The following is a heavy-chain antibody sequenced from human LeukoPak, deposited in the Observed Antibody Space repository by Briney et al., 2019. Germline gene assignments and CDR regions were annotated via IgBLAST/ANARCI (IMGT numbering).Heavy chain of an antibody. CDR3: ATERYSNNWYHY. D-gene: IGHD6-13*01. V-gene: IGHV3-15*01. Sequence: GGSLRLSCTASGFPFSDAWMTWVRQAPGKGLEWVGRIKSTTDGGTTDYAAPVKGRFTVSRDDSKNTLYLQMNSLKIEDTAVYYCATERYSNNWYHYWGQGTLVTVSS. CDR1: GFPFSDAW. J-gene: IGHJ5*01. CDR2: IKSTTDGGTT.